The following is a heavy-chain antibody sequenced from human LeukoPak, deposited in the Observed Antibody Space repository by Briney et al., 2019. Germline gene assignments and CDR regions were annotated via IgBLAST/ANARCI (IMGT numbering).Heavy chain of an antibody. Sequence: GGSLRLSCAASGFTFSSYWMSWVRQAPGKGLEWVANIKQDGSEKYYVDSVKGRFTVSRDNAKNSPYLQMNSLRAEDTAVYYCARGEDDDYGDYVYFQHWGQGTLVTVSS. CDR1: GFTFSSYW. CDR2: IKQDGSEK. CDR3: ARGEDDDYGDYVYFQH. D-gene: IGHD4-17*01. V-gene: IGHV3-7*01. J-gene: IGHJ1*01.